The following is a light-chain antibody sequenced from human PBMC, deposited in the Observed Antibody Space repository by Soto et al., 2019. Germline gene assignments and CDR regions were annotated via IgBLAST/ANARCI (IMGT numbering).Light chain of an antibody. CDR2: DAS. Sequence: EIVLTQSPATLSLSPGERATLSCRASQSISNDLAWYQQKPGQAPRVLIYDASNRATGVPARFSGSGSGTDFTLTISSPEPEDFAVYYCQQRNSWPITFGGGTKVEIK. CDR3: QQRNSWPIT. CDR1: QSISND. J-gene: IGKJ4*01. V-gene: IGKV3-11*01.